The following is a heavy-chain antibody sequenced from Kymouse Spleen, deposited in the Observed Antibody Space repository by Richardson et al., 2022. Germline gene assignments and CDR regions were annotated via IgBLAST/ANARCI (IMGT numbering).Heavy chain of an antibody. V-gene: IGHV3-9*01. CDR1: GFTFDDYA. J-gene: IGHJ5*02. D-gene: IGHD1-26*01. CDR2: ISWNSGSI. CDR3: AKEGATRFDP. Sequence: EVQLVESGGGLVQPGRSLRLSCAASGFTFDDYAMHWVRQAPGKGLEWVSGISWNSGSIGYADSVKGRFTISRDNAKNSLYLQMNSLRAEDTALYYCAKEGATRFDPWGQGTLVTVSS.